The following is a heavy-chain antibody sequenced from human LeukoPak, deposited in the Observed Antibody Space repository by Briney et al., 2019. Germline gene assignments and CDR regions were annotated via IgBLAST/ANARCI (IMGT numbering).Heavy chain of an antibody. D-gene: IGHD2-8*02. CDR3: ATAGRYPAYDGGVFHHYYFMDV. V-gene: IGHV3-15*01. Sequence: GGSLRLSCEGAGSTFRNDWMTWVRQAPGKGLEWVGHIKSKFDGGTTDYAAPVRGRFTISTDDSRSTLFLQMNSLRTEDSAVYYCATAGRYPAYDGGVFHHYYFMDVWGKGTTVTVSS. CDR2: IKSKFDGGTT. CDR1: GSTFRNDW. J-gene: IGHJ6*03.